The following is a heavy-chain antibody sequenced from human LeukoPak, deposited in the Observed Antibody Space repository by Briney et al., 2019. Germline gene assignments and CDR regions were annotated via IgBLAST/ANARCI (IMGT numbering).Heavy chain of an antibody. CDR1: GESFSGYY. D-gene: IGHD2-15*01. CDR3: ARVSFFRWASTRPSYYYYYMDV. CDR2: INPSEST. Sequence: SETLSLTCAVYGESFSGYYWSWIRQPPGKGLEWIGEINPSESTNYNPSLKSRVTLSVDTSKNQFSLRLSSVTAADTAIYYCARVSFFRWASTRPSYYYYYMDVWGKGTMVTISS. J-gene: IGHJ6*03. V-gene: IGHV4-34*01.